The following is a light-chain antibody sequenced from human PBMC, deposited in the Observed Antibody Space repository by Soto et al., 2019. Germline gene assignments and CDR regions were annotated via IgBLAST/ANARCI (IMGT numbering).Light chain of an antibody. CDR1: QGISSQ. J-gene: IGKJ4*01. V-gene: IGKV1-8*01. CDR2: TAS. CDR3: KQYFSYTLT. Sequence: AIRMTQSPSSFSASTGDRVTITCRASQGISSQLAWDQVKPGKANRLLIYTASYLESGVPSRFSGSGSGTDFTLTISSLQSEDFAVYYCKQYFSYTLTFGGGTKVEIK.